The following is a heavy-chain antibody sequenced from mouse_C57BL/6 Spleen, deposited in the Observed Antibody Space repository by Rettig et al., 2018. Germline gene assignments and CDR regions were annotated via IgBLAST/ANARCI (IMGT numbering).Heavy chain of an antibody. CDR2: INPGSGGT. CDR3: ASSSKGAMDY. Sequence: VKQRPGQGLEWIGVINPGSGGTNYNEKFKGKATLTADKSSSTAYMQLSSLTSEDSAVYFCASSSKGAMDYWGQGTSVTVSS. D-gene: IGHD2-10*02. J-gene: IGHJ4*01. V-gene: IGHV1-54*01.